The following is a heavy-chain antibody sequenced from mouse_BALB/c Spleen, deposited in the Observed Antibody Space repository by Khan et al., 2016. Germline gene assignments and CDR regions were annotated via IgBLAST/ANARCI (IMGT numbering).Heavy chain of an antibody. CDR2: ISYSGST. D-gene: IGHD2-1*01. Sequence: EVKLEESGPGLVKPSQSLSLTCTVTGYSITSDYAWNWIRQFPGNKLEWMGYISYSGSTSYNPSLKSRISITRDTSKNQFFLQLNSVTTEDTATYYCARGYGKAWFAYWGQGTLVTVSA. CDR3: ARGYGKAWFAY. V-gene: IGHV3-2*02. J-gene: IGHJ3*01. CDR1: GYSITSDYA.